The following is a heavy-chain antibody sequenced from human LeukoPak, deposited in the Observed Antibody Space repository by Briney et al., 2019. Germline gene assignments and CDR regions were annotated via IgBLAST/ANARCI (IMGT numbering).Heavy chain of an antibody. D-gene: IGHD3-10*01. CDR1: GGSFSDYY. V-gene: IGHV4-34*01. CDR3: ARVAKMAFKFMDPTRGYFDY. CDR2: IKHSGST. J-gene: IGHJ4*02. Sequence: SETLSLTCAVYGGSFSDYYWSWIRQPPGKGLEWIGEIKHSGSTNYNPSLKSRVTISVDTSKNQFSLKLSSVTAADTAVYYCARVAKMAFKFMDPTRGYFDYWGQGTLATVSS.